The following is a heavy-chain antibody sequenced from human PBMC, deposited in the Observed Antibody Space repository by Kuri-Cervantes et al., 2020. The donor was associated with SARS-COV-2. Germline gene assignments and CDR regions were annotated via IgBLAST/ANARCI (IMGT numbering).Heavy chain of an antibody. CDR1: GFTFDDYA. CDR3: TTDYYDFWSGSVTYFDY. Sequence: GESLKISCAASGFTFDDYAMHWVRQAPGKGLEWVSVIYSGGSTYYADSVKGRFTISRDDSKNTLYLQMNSLKTEDTAVYYCTTDYYDFWSGSVTYFDYWGQGTLVTVSS. J-gene: IGHJ4*02. V-gene: IGHV3-23*03. CDR2: IYSGGST. D-gene: IGHD3-3*01.